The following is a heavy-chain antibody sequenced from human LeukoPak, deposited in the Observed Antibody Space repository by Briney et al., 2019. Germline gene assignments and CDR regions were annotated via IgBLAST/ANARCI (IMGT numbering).Heavy chain of an antibody. J-gene: IGHJ4*02. V-gene: IGHV1-18*04. CDR3: ARSSELRYFDWLFIFGSFDY. CDR1: GYTFTSYG. Sequence: ASVKVSCKSSGYTFTSYGICWVRQAHGQGLEWMGWISAYNGNTNYAQKLQGRVTMTTDTSTSTAYMELRSLRSDDTAVYYCARSSELRYFDWLFIFGSFDYWGQGTLVTVSS. CDR2: ISAYNGNT. D-gene: IGHD3-9*01.